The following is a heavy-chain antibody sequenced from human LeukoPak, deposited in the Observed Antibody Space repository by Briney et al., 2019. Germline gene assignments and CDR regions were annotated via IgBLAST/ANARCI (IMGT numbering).Heavy chain of an antibody. J-gene: IGHJ6*02. V-gene: IGHV3-66*01. Sequence: GGSLRLSCAASGFTVSSNYMSWVRQAPGKGLEWVSVIYSGGSTYYADSVKGRFTISRDNSKNTLYLQMNSLRAEDTAVYYCARGGLWFGERYYGMDVWGQGTTVTVSS. CDR2: IYSGGST. CDR3: ARGGLWFGERYYGMDV. D-gene: IGHD3-10*01. CDR1: GFTVSSNY.